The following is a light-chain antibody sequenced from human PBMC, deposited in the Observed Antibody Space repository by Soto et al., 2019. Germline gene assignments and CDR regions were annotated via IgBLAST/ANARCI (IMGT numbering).Light chain of an antibody. CDR1: QSVTHNH. V-gene: IGKV3-20*01. J-gene: IGKJ2*01. Sequence: EIVLTQSPGTLSLSPGERATLSCRASQSVTHNHLAWYQQKRVQAPRLLIYIASARATGLPGRFSGSGSGTDFTLTISRLEPEDFAVYYCQQYAGSPYTFGQGTKLEI. CDR2: IAS. CDR3: QQYAGSPYT.